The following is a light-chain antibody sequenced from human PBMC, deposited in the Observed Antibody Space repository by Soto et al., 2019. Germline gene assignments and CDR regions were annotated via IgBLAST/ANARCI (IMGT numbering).Light chain of an antibody. CDR1: QSVSSSY. J-gene: IGKJ1*01. Sequence: EIVLTHSPGTLSLSPGEGATLSCRASQSVSSSYIAWYQQRPGQTPSLLIYGASTRATGIPDRFSGSGSGTDFTLTISRLEPEDFAVYYCQQYGSSGTFGQGTKVDIK. CDR3: QQYGSSGT. CDR2: GAS. V-gene: IGKV3-20*01.